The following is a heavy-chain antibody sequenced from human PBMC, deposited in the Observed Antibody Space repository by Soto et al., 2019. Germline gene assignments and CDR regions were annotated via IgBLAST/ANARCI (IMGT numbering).Heavy chain of an antibody. D-gene: IGHD3-10*01. Sequence: QVQLQQWGAGLLKPSETLSLTCAVYGGSFSGYYWSRIRQPPGKGLEWIGEINHSGSTNYNPSLKSRVTISVDTSKNQFSLKLSSVTAADTAVYYCARGRSKPDGSGRSRSYFDYWGQGTLVTVSS. CDR3: ARGRSKPDGSGRSRSYFDY. CDR1: GGSFSGYY. V-gene: IGHV4-34*01. J-gene: IGHJ4*02. CDR2: INHSGST.